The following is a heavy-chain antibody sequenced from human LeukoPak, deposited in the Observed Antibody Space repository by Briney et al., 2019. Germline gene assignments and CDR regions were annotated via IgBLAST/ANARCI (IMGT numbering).Heavy chain of an antibody. V-gene: IGHV4-59*01. Sequence: SETLSLTCTVSGGSIGTYYWSWIRQSAGKGLERIGYVYQTGSTSYSPSLKSRVTISVDTSKNQFSLKLTSVSAADTAFYYCARGRASFGPWGQGTLVTVSS. CDR2: VYQTGST. J-gene: IGHJ5*02. CDR3: ARGRASFGP. CDR1: GGSIGTYY.